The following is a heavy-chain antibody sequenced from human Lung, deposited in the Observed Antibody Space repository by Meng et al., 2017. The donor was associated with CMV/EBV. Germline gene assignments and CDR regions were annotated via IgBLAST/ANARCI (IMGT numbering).Heavy chain of an antibody. V-gene: IGHV4-59*13. J-gene: IGHJ3*01. Sequence: LXXTVSGGSISGYYWSFIRQSPGKGLEWIGYISYGGGTKYNPSLQSRVTMSLATSEKQFTLKLTSLTAADTTVYYCASCRGTSCHDGIDFWGQGTMXTVS. CDR2: ISYGGGT. CDR3: ASCRGTSCHDGIDF. D-gene: IGHD2-2*01. CDR1: GGSISGYY.